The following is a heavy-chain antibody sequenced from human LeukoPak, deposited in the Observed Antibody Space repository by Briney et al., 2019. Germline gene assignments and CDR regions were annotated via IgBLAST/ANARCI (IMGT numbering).Heavy chain of an antibody. CDR2: ISSNGGST. V-gene: IGHV3-64*01. CDR3: ARSAVAEFRFDY. D-gene: IGHD6-19*01. Sequence: PGGPLRLSCAASGFTFSSYAMHWVRQAPGKGLEYVSAISSNGGSTYYANSVKGRFTISRDNSKNTLYLQMGSLRAEDMAVYYCARSAVAEFRFDYWGQGTLVTVSS. CDR1: GFTFSSYA. J-gene: IGHJ4*02.